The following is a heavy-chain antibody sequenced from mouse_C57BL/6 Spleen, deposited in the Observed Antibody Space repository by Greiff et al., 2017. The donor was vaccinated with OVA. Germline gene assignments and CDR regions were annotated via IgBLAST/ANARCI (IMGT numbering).Heavy chain of an antibody. CDR1: GYAFSSSW. CDR3: ARETDAMDY. V-gene: IGHV1-82*01. J-gene: IGHJ4*01. CDR2: LYPDDGAT. Sequence: QVQLQQSGPELVKPGASVQLSCHASGYAFSSSWMNWVKQRPGKGLEWIGRLYPDDGATNYHGKFKGKATLTADTASSTAYMQLSSLTSEDSAVYFCARETDAMDYWGQGTSVTVSS.